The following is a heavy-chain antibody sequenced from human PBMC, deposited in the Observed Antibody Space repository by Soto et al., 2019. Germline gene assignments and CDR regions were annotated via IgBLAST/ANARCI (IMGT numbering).Heavy chain of an antibody. CDR1: GGTFSSYA. Sequence: SVKVSCKASGGTFSSYAISWVRQAPGQGLEWMGGIIPIFGTANYAQKFQGRVTITADESTSTAYMELSSLRSDDTAVYYCAIALEGEQWLVSNWFDPWGQGTLVTVSS. J-gene: IGHJ5*02. V-gene: IGHV1-69*13. D-gene: IGHD6-19*01. CDR3: AIALEGEQWLVSNWFDP. CDR2: IIPIFGTA.